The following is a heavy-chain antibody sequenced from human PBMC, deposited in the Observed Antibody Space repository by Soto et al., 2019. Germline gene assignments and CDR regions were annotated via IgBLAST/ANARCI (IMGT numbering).Heavy chain of an antibody. V-gene: IGHV1-24*01. Sequence: ASVKVSCKVSGYTLAELSRRWVRQAPGKGLEWMGGFDPEDGETIYAQKFQGRVTMTEDTSTDTAYMELSSLRSEDTAVYYCATHPVRGVITLQMDVWGQGTTVTVSS. CDR1: GYTLAELS. J-gene: IGHJ6*02. CDR3: ATHPVRGVITLQMDV. D-gene: IGHD3-10*01. CDR2: FDPEDGET.